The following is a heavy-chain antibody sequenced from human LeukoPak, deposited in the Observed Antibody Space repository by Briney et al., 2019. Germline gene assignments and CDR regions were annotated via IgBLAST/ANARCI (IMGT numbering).Heavy chain of an antibody. CDR3: ARGASAMDNFDY. J-gene: IGHJ4*02. V-gene: IGHV4-59*01. D-gene: IGHD5-18*01. Sequence: SETLSLTCTVSGGSISSYHWSWIRQPPGKGLEWIGYIYYSGSTNYNPSLKSRVAISVDTSKNQFSLKLSSVTAADTAVYYCARGASAMDNFDYWGQGTLVTVSS. CDR2: IYYSGST. CDR1: GGSISSYH.